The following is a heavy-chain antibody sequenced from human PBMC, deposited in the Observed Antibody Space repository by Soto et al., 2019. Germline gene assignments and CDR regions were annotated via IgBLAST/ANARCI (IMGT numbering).Heavy chain of an antibody. CDR3: AKALAIAARLTSYYYYYYGMDV. V-gene: IGHV3-23*01. CDR2: ISGSGGST. D-gene: IGHD6-6*01. J-gene: IGHJ6*02. Sequence: LRLSCAASGFTFSSYAMSWVRQAPGKGLEWVSAISGSGGSTYYADSVKGRFTISRDNSKNTLYLQMNSLRAEDTAVYYCAKALAIAARLTSYYYYYYGMDVWGQGTTVTAP. CDR1: GFTFSSYA.